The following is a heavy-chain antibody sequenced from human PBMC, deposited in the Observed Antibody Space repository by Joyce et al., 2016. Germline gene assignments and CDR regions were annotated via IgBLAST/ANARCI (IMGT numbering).Heavy chain of an antibody. CDR3: AGDDNWALDY. D-gene: IGHD1-20*01. V-gene: IGHV3-48*02. Sequence: GLNWVSYISGSSGSIFYADSVKGRFTISRDNAKNSVFLQMDGLRDEDTAVYYFAGDDNWALDYWGQGTLVTVSS. J-gene: IGHJ4*02. CDR2: ISGSSGSI.